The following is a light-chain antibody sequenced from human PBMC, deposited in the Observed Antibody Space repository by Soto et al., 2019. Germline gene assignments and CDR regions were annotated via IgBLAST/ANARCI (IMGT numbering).Light chain of an antibody. J-gene: IGKJ5*01. CDR1: QFLSSY. V-gene: IGKV3-11*01. CDR2: DST. CDR3: RQRCQ. Sequence: EIVLTQSPVTLSFSPGERASLSCRAGQFLSSYLAWYQQIPGQPPRLLIYDSTNRAAGIPARFSGSRSGTDFTLTICNVEPEDYAMYYSRQRCQFGQGTRVEIK.